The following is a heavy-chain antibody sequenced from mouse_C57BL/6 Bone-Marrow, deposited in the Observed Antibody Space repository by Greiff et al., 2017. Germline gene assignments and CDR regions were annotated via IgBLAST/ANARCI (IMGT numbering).Heavy chain of an antibody. Sequence: VQLQQSGAELVRPGASVKLSCTASGFTFKDYYMHWVKQRPEQGLEWIGWIDPENGDTEYASKFQGKATMTADTSSNTAYLQLSSLTSEDTAVIYSTTVGVTTVVAEGLPYYFDYWGQGTTLTVSS. J-gene: IGHJ2*01. V-gene: IGHV14-4*01. D-gene: IGHD1-1*01. CDR3: TTVGVTTVVAEGLPYYFDY. CDR1: GFTFKDYY. CDR2: IDPENGDT.